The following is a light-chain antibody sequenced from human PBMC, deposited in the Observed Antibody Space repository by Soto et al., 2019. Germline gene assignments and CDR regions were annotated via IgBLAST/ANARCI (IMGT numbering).Light chain of an antibody. J-gene: IGKJ3*01. CDR2: GES. CDR3: QKYNNWPPT. Sequence: VMTQSPATLSVSPGESATLSCRASQSVSSNLAWYQQKTGQAPRILIYGESTRATGIPDRLSGSGSGTELNLTISRLQSEDFAVYYCQKYNNWPPTFGPGTKVDIK. CDR1: QSVSSN. V-gene: IGKV3-15*01.